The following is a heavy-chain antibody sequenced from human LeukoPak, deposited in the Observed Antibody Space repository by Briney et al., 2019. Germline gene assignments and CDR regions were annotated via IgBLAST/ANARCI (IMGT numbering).Heavy chain of an antibody. J-gene: IGHJ6*02. V-gene: IGHV4-59*08. CDR1: GGSISSYY. D-gene: IGHD4-17*01. CDR3: ARLLRGTRHYYYGMDV. CDR2: IYYSGST. Sequence: PSETLSLTCTVSGGSISSYYWSWIRQPPGKGLEWIGYIYYSGSTNYNPSLKSRVTISVDTSKNQFSLKLSSVTAADTAVYYCARLLRGTRHYYYGMDVWGQGTTVTVSS.